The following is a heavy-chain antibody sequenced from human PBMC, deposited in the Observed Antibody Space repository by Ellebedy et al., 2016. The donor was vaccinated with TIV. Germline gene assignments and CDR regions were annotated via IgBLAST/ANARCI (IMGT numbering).Heavy chain of an antibody. CDR2: TSSSGLTT. CDR1: GFTFSDDY. CDR3: VRPYCTNAVCYYDK. J-gene: IGHJ4*02. Sequence: GESLKISXAASGFTFSDDYISWIRQAPGRGLEWISHTSSSGLTTYYADSVKGRFTISRDNAKKSLYLQMNSLKIEDTAVYYCVRPYCTNAVCYYDKWGPGTLVTVSS. D-gene: IGHD2-8*01. V-gene: IGHV3-11*01.